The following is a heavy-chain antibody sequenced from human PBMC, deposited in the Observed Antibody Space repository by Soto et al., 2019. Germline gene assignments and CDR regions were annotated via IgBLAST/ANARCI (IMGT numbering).Heavy chain of an antibody. CDR3: ARPLWINGYNWGYFDL. V-gene: IGHV3-30-3*01. D-gene: IGHD5-12*01. J-gene: IGHJ2*01. CDR1: GFTFSSYA. CDR2: IPYDGSNK. Sequence: QVQLVESGGGVVQPGRSLRLSCAASGFTFSSYAMHWVRQAPGKGLECVAVIPYDGSNKYNADCVKGRFTISRDNSKNTLYLQMNSLRAEDTAVYYCARPLWINGYNWGYFDLWGRCTLVTVSS.